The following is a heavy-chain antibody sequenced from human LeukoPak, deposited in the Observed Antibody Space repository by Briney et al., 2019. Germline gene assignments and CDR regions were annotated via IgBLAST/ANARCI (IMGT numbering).Heavy chain of an antibody. V-gene: IGHV3-7*01. CDR2: IKQDGSEK. CDR1: GFTFSSYW. Sequence: SGGSLRLSCAASGFTFSSYWMSWVRQAPGKGLEWVANIKQDGSEKYYVDSVKGRFTISRDNAKNSLYLQMNSLRAEDTAVYYCARGFDGYYYGMDVWGQETTVTVSS. CDR3: ARGFDGYYYGMDV. D-gene: IGHD3-9*01. J-gene: IGHJ6*02.